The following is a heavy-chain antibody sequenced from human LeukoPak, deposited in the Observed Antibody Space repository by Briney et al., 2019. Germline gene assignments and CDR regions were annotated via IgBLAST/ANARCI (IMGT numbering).Heavy chain of an antibody. J-gene: IGHJ5*02. D-gene: IGHD3-10*01. V-gene: IGHV4-34*01. Sequence: SETLSLTCAVYGGSFSGYYWSWLRQPPGQGLEWSGEINHSGSTNYNPFLKSRVTISIDTSKNQFSLKLSSVTAADTAVYYCARGRETPGSRWFDPWGEGTLVTVSS. CDR1: GGSFSGYY. CDR2: INHSGST. CDR3: ARGRETPGSRWFDP.